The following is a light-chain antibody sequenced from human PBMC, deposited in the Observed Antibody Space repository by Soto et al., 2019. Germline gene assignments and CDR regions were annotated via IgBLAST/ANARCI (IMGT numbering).Light chain of an antibody. CDR1: QSVNSNY. V-gene: IGKV3-20*01. CDR2: GAS. J-gene: IGKJ1*01. Sequence: EIVLSQCPGTLSLSPGDRATLSCRASQSVNSNYLAWYQRKPGQAPRLLIYGASNRATDIPYRFSASGSGTDFTLTITRLEAEDFAVYYCQQYDSTPPTFGQGTKVEVK. CDR3: QQYDSTPPT.